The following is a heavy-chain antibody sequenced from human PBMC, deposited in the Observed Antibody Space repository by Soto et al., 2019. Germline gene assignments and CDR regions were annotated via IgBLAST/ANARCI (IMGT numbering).Heavy chain of an antibody. V-gene: IGHV4-30-4*01. CDR3: ATSEYSSLSINWFDP. CDR2: IYNGGHT. Sequence: SETLSLTCSVSGGSADSVNHYWSWIRQHPAKGLEWIGYIYNGGHTFYNPSLKSRVKILVDKSRNQFSLRLSSVTAADTAVYFCATSEYSSLSINWFDPWGQGALVTVSS. J-gene: IGHJ5*02. D-gene: IGHD6-6*01. CDR1: GGSADSVNHY.